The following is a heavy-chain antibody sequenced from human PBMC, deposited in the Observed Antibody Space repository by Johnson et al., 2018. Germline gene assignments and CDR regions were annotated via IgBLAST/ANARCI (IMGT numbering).Heavy chain of an antibody. D-gene: IGHD6-19*01. J-gene: IGHJ3*02. CDR2: IHYSGST. CDR1: GGSISSYY. Sequence: QVQLQESGPGLVKPSETXSLTCNVSGGSISSYYWSWIRQPPGKGLEWIGYIHYSGSTNYNPPLKSRVTISVDTSKNQFSLKLSPVTAADTAVYYCAKGYSSGWYGGDAFDIWGQGTMVTVS. CDR3: AKGYSSGWYGGDAFDI. V-gene: IGHV4-59*12.